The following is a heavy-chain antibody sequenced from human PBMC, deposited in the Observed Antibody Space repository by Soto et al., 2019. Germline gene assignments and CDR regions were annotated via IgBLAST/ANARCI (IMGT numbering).Heavy chain of an antibody. D-gene: IGHD3-22*01. CDR2: INAGNGNT. CDR1: GYTFTSYA. J-gene: IGHJ3*02. Sequence: ASVKVSCKASGYTFTSYAMHWVRQAPGQRLEWMGWINAGNGNTKSSQKFQGRGTITRDTSASTAYMELRSLRSDDTAVYYCARASLPFSAYYCDSSGSAEEGDAFSIWGQGTMVTVS. CDR3: ARASLPFSAYYCDSSGSAEEGDAFSI. V-gene: IGHV1-3*01.